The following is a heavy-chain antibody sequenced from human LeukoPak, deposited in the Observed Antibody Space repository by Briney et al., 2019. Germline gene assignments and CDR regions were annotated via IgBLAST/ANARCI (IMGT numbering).Heavy chain of an antibody. Sequence: SQILSLTCAISGDSVSSNSAAWNWIRQSPSRGLEWLGRTYYRSKWYNGYAVSVKSRITINPGTSKNQFSLQLNSVTPEDTAVYYCARSESQVTGLDWYFDLWGRGTLVTVSS. J-gene: IGHJ2*01. CDR3: ARSESQVTGLDWYFDL. D-gene: IGHD7-27*01. V-gene: IGHV6-1*01. CDR1: GDSVSSNSAA. CDR2: TYYRSKWYN.